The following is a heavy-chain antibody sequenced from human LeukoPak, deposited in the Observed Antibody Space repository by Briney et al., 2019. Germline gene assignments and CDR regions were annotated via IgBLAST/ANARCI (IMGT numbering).Heavy chain of an antibody. CDR3: ARAITMSGDY. D-gene: IGHD3-10*02. CDR2: ISVSGNT. J-gene: IGHJ4*02. CDR1: GFTLSSYA. V-gene: IGHV3-23*01. Sequence: PGGSLRLSCAASGFTLSSYAMSWVRQGPGKGLEWVSAISVSGNTYHADSVKGRFTISRDSSKNTLYLQMNSLRAGDAAVYYCARAITMSGDYWGQGTLVTVSS.